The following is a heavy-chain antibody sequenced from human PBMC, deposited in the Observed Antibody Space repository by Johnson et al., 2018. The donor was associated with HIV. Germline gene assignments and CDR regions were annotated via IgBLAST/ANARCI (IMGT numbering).Heavy chain of an antibody. J-gene: IGHJ3*02. Sequence: QVQLVVSGGGVVQPGRSLRLSCAASGFTFSSYGMHWVRQAPGKGLEWVSVISIGGSTYYADSVKGRFTISRDNSKNTLYLQMNSLRAEDTAIYYCARGRGWWLQLGGAFDIWGQGTMVTVSS. CDR2: ISIGGST. CDR3: ARGRGWWLQLGGAFDI. D-gene: IGHD5-24*01. CDR1: GFTFSSYG. V-gene: IGHV3-NL1*01.